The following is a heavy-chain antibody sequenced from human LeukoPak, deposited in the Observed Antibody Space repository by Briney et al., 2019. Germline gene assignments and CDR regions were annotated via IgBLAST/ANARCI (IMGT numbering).Heavy chain of an antibody. V-gene: IGHV6-1*01. CDR2: TYYRSKWYK. Sequence: SQTLSLTCAISGDSVSSNSAAWNWIRQSPSRDLEWLGSTYYRSKWYKDYAVSLKSLIAINPDTSKNQFSLQLNSVTTEDTAVYFCAGAHGYFDSWGQGTLVTVSS. CDR1: GDSVSSNSAA. CDR3: AGAHGYFDS. J-gene: IGHJ4*02. D-gene: IGHD4/OR15-4a*01.